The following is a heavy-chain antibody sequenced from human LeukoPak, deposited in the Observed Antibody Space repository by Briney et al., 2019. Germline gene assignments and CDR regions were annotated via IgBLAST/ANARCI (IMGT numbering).Heavy chain of an antibody. CDR1: GFTFSSYA. Sequence: GGSLRLSCAASGFTFSSYAMSWVRQAPGKGPEWVSAISGSGGSTYYADSVKGRFTISRDNSKNTLYLQMNSLRAEDTAVYYCAKYGILTGYVIDYWGQGTLVTVSS. CDR3: AKYGILTGYVIDY. CDR2: ISGSGGST. J-gene: IGHJ4*02. D-gene: IGHD3-9*01. V-gene: IGHV3-23*01.